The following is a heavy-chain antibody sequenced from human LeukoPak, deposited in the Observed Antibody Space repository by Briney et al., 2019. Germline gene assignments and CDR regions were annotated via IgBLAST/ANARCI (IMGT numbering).Heavy chain of an antibody. V-gene: IGHV4-39*07. CDR2: IYYSGST. CDR1: GGSISSSSYY. D-gene: IGHD3-10*01. Sequence: SETLSLTCTVSGGSISSSSYYWGWIRQPPGKGLEWIGSIYYSGSTYYNPSLKSRVTISVDTSKNQFSLKLSSVTAADTAVYYCARFPFHVKGSGSADWGQGTLVTVSS. CDR3: ARFPFHVKGSGSAD. J-gene: IGHJ4*02.